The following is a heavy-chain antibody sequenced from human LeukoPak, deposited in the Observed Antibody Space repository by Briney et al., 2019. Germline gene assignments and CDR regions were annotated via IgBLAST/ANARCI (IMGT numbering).Heavy chain of an antibody. CDR2: ISPNNGGT. Sequence: GASVKVSCKASGYSFTGYYMHWVRQAPGQGLEWMGWISPNNGGTYYAQKFQGRVTMTRDTSISTAYMELNGLISDDTAVYYCARGPPTRMPRDRFLALFDPWGQGTLVTVSS. J-gene: IGHJ5*02. D-gene: IGHD3-3*01. V-gene: IGHV1-2*02. CDR3: ARGPPTRMPRDRFLALFDP. CDR1: GYSFTGYY.